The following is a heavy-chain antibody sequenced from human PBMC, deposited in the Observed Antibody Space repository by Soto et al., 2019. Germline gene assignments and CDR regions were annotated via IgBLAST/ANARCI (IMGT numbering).Heavy chain of an antibody. CDR2: ISSSSSTI. Sequence: GGSLRLSCAASGFTFSSYSMNWVRQAPGKGLEWVSYISSSSSTIYYADSVKGRFAISRDNAKNSLYLQMNSLRAEDTAVYYCARDETWNGYYYYMDVWGKGTTVTVSS. V-gene: IGHV3-48*01. D-gene: IGHD1-1*01. J-gene: IGHJ6*03. CDR1: GFTFSSYS. CDR3: ARDETWNGYYYYMDV.